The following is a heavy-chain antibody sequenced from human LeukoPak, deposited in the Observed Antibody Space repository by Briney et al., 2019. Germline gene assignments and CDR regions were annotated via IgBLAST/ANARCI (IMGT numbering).Heavy chain of an antibody. Sequence: PGGSLRLSCAGSGFTFSSYWMSWVRQAPGKGLEWVANIKHDGTEKYCVDSVKGRFTISRDNAKNSLYLQMNSLRAEDTAVYYCVRSAKTFDYWGQGTLVTVSS. V-gene: IGHV3-7*01. CDR3: VRSAKTFDY. CDR1: GFTFSSYW. J-gene: IGHJ4*02. CDR2: IKHDGTEK.